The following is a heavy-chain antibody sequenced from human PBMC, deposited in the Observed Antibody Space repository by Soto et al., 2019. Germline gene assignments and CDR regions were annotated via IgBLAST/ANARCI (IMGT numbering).Heavy chain of an antibody. CDR2: MYYSETT. J-gene: IGHJ5*02. CDR3: ARANSSTWYKLEYKWFDP. D-gene: IGHD6-13*01. V-gene: IGHV4-59*01. Sequence: SETLSLTCTVSGGSINDYYWSWIRQTPGKGLEWVGFMYYSETTKYNPSLKGRVNMSLDTSKNQVSLHLQSVTAADTAVYYCARANSSTWYKLEYKWFDPWGQGTLVTVSS. CDR1: GGSINDYY.